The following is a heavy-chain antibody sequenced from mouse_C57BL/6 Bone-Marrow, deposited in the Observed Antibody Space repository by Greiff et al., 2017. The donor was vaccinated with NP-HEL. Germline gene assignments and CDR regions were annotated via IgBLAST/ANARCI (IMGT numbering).Heavy chain of an antibody. Sequence: VQLQQSGAELARPGASVKMSCKASGYTFTSYTMHWVKQRPGQGLEWIGYINPSSGYTKYNQKFKDKATLTADKSSSTAYMQLSSLTSEDSAVYYCAKGGYYCSYYFDYWGQGTTLTVSS. CDR2: INPSSGYT. V-gene: IGHV1-4*01. D-gene: IGHD1-1*01. J-gene: IGHJ2*01. CDR3: AKGGYYCSYYFDY. CDR1: GYTFTSYT.